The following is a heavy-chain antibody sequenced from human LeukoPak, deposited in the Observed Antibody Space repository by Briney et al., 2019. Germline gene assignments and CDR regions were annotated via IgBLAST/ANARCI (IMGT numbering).Heavy chain of an antibody. D-gene: IGHD3-10*01. V-gene: IGHV3-9*01. CDR2: ISWNSGSI. J-gene: IGHJ4*02. Sequence: PGGSLRLSCAASGFTFDDYAMHWVRQAPGKGLEWVSGISWNSGSIGYADSVKGRFTISRDNPKNSLYLQMNSLRAEDTALYYCAKDYGRGSYLDYWGQGTLVTVSS. CDR3: AKDYGRGSYLDY. CDR1: GFTFDDYA.